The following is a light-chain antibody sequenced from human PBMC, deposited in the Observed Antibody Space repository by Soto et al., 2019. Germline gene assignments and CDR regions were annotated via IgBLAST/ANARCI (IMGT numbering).Light chain of an antibody. CDR3: QQYNLSPT. Sequence: DIQMTQSPSTLSAFVGDRVTITCRASQSISTWLAWYQQKPGKAPKLLIHKASSLESGVPSRFSGSGSGSKLTLTIRQLQPAACTTYHSQQYNLSPTFGGGTKLEIK. J-gene: IGKJ4*01. CDR1: QSISTW. CDR2: KAS. V-gene: IGKV1-5*03.